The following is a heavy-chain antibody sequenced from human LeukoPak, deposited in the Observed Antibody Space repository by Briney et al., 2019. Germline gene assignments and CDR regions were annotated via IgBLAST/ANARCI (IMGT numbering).Heavy chain of an antibody. V-gene: IGHV1-24*01. CDR1: GYTLTELS. CDR2: FDPENGQP. D-gene: IGHD3-9*01. J-gene: IGHJ4*02. CDR3: AAGADYDIMPY. Sequence: ASVTVSFKSSGYTLTELSTHWVRQAPGKGLEWMGGFDPENGQPIYAQKFQGRVTMTEDTSTDTAYMELRSLRSEDTAVYYCAAGADYDIMPYWGQGTLVTVSS.